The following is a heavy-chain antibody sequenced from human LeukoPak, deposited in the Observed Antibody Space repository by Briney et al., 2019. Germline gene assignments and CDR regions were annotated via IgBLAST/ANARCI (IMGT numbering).Heavy chain of an antibody. CDR3: AKDLRQDSPRFDP. CDR2: ISYDGSNK. J-gene: IGHJ5*02. D-gene: IGHD2-15*01. V-gene: IGHV3-30-3*01. Sequence: GRSLRLSCAASGFTFSSYAMHWVRQAPGKGLEWVAVISYDGSNKYYADSVKGRFTISRDNSKNTLYLQMNSLRAEDTAVYYCAKDLRQDSPRFDPWGQGTLVTVSS. CDR1: GFTFSSYA.